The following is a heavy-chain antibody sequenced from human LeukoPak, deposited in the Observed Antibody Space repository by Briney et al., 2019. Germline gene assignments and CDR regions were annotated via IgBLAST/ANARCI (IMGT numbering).Heavy chain of an antibody. CDR2: ISGSGGST. Sequence: GGSLRLSCAASGFTFSSYAMSLVRRAPGKGLEWVSAISGSGGSTYYADSVKGRFTISRDNSKNTLYLQMNSLRAEDTAVYYCAKDNLGGSYPYFWGQGTLVTVSS. CDR1: GFTFSSYA. J-gene: IGHJ4*02. CDR3: AKDNLGGSYPYF. D-gene: IGHD1-26*01. V-gene: IGHV3-23*01.